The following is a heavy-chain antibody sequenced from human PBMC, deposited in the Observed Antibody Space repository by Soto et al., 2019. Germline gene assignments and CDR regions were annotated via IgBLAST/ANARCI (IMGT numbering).Heavy chain of an antibody. Sequence: QVQLQESCPGLVKPSQTLSLTCTVSGDSISSGGYYWSWIRQHPGKGLEWIGYIYNTGSTYYNPSLKSRATISVDMSKNQFSLKVNSVTAADTAVYYCGKGFLEWLPDYWGQGTLVTVSS. CDR1: GDSISSGGYY. CDR3: GKGFLEWLPDY. V-gene: IGHV4-31*03. D-gene: IGHD3-3*01. CDR2: IYNTGST. J-gene: IGHJ4*02.